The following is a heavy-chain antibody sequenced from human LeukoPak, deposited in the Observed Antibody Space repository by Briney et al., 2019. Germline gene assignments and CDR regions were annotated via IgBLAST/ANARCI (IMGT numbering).Heavy chain of an antibody. CDR3: ARRTDCGGDCYAPYYFDY. D-gene: IGHD2-21*02. J-gene: IGHJ4*02. Sequence: SETLSLTCAVYGGSFSGYYWSWVRQPPGKGLEWIGEINHSGSTNYNPSLKSRVTISVDTSKNQFSLKLSSVTDADTALYYCARRTDCGGDCYAPYYFDYWGQGTLVTVSS. V-gene: IGHV4-34*01. CDR1: GGSFSGYY. CDR2: INHSGST.